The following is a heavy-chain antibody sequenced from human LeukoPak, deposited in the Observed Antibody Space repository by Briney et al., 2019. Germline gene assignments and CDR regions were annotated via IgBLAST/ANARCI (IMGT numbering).Heavy chain of an antibody. Sequence: PGGSLRLSCAASGFTFSDHYMNWIRQAPGKGLGWVSYITSCGNTIYDAESQSRRFPISRDNAKNSLYLQMNSLRAEDTAVYYGAREKGRDSSGIWGFDYWGQGTLVTVSS. CDR2: ITSCGNTI. CDR3: AREKGRDSSGIWGFDY. CDR1: GFTFSDHY. V-gene: IGHV3-11*04. D-gene: IGHD3-22*01. J-gene: IGHJ4*02.